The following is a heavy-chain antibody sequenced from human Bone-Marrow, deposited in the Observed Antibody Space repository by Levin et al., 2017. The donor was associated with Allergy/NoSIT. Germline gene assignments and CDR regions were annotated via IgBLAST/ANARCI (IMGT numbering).Heavy chain of an antibody. J-gene: IGHJ4*02. V-gene: IGHV3-48*02. D-gene: IGHD3-16*01. CDR3: SRGMMV. CDR1: GFTFDNYN. CDR2: IDRSSRTI. Sequence: PGGSLRLSCAASGFTFDNYNMDWVRQAPGRGLEWISYIDRSSRTIYYADSVQGRFTISRDNARSSLFLQMNSLGDEDTAVYYCSRGMMVWGQGTLVTVAS.